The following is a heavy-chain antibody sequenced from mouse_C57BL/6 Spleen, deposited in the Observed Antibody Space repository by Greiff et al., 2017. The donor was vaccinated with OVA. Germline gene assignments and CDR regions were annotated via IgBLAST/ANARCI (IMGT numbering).Heavy chain of an antibody. CDR1: GFTFIDSY. CDR3: TTKEDYDGED. V-gene: IGHV14-4*01. CDR2: FYPGNGDT. J-gene: IGHJ2*01. Sequence: VQLQQSGPELVRPGASVKFSCTASGFTFIDSYMNWVKQRPGQGLEWIGWFYPGNGDTDYTWKFTGKATMTADTSSNTAYLQLSSLTSEDTAVYFCTTKEDYDGEDWGQGTTVTVSA. D-gene: IGHD2-4*01.